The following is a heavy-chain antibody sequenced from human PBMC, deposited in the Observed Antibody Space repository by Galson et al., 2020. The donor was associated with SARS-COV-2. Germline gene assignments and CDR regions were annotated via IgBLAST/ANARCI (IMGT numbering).Heavy chain of an antibody. CDR3: ARDPPPGGGTYYYVDYY. CDR1: GFTVSSNY. Sequence: GESLKISCAASGFTVSSNYMSWVRQAPGKGLEWVSVIYSGGSTYYADSVKGRFTISRDNSKNTLYLQMNSLRAEDTAVYYCARDPPPGGGTYYYVDYYWGQGTLVTVSS. V-gene: IGHV3-66*02. D-gene: IGHD3-10*02. CDR2: IYSGGST. J-gene: IGHJ4*02.